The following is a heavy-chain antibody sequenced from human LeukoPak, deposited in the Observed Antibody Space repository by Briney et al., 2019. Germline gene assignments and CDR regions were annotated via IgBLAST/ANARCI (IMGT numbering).Heavy chain of an antibody. D-gene: IGHD5-18*01. J-gene: IGHJ4*02. V-gene: IGHV5-51*01. CDR2: IYPGDSDT. Sequence: GESLKISCKGSGYSFTSYWIGRVRQMPGKGLEWMGIIYPGDSDTRYSPSFQGQVTISADKSISTGYLQWSSLKASDTAMYYCARQTAMVDGYFDYWGQGTLVTVSS. CDR1: GYSFTSYW. CDR3: ARQTAMVDGYFDY.